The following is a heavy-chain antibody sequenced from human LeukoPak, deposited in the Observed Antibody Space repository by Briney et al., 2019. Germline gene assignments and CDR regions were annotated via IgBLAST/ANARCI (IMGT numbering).Heavy chain of an antibody. Sequence: ASVEVSCKASGYTFTSYGISWVRQAPGQGLEWMGWISAYNGNTNYAQKLQGRVTMTTDTSTSTAYMELRSLRSDDTAVYYCARSTMVRGVNWFDPWGQGTLVTVSS. J-gene: IGHJ5*02. CDR2: ISAYNGNT. CDR3: ARSTMVRGVNWFDP. D-gene: IGHD3-10*01. CDR1: GYTFTSYG. V-gene: IGHV1-18*04.